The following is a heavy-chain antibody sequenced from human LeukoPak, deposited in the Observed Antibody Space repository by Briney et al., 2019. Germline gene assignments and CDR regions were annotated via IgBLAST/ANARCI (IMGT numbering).Heavy chain of an antibody. J-gene: IGHJ4*02. V-gene: IGHV4-39*07. CDR1: GGSISSSSYY. Sequence: PSETLSLTCTVSGGSISSSSYYWGWIRQPPGKGLEWIGSIYYSGSTYYNPSLKSRVTISVDTSKNQFSLKLSSVTAADTAVYYCARELPAYYYGSGSPFDYWGQGTLVTVSS. CDR2: IYYSGST. D-gene: IGHD3-10*01. CDR3: ARELPAYYYGSGSPFDY.